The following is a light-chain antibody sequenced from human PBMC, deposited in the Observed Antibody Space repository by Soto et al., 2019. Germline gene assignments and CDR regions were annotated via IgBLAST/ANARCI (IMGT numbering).Light chain of an antibody. CDR2: EVS. CDR1: SSDVGGYNY. J-gene: IGLJ3*02. Sequence: QSALTQPASVSGSPGQSITISCTGTSSDVGGYNYVSWYQQHPGRAPKLMIFEVSNRPSGVSNRFSGSKSGNTASLTISGLQAEDAAEYYCTSYTTISTWVFGGGTKFTVL. V-gene: IGLV2-14*01. CDR3: TSYTTISTWV.